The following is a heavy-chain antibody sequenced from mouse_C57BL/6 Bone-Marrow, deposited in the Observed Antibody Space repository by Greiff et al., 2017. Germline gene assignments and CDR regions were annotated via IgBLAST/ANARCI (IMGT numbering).Heavy chain of an antibody. CDR3: AIRIRSPWFAY. V-gene: IGHV1-74*01. CDR2: IHPSDSDT. D-gene: IGHD1-1*01. J-gene: IGHJ3*01. CDR1: GYTFTSYW. Sequence: QVQLQQPGAELVKPGASVKVSCKASGYTFTSYWMHWVKQRPGQGLEWIGRIHPSDSDTNYNQKFKGKATLTVDKSSSTAYMPLSSLTSDDSAVYCGAIRIRSPWFAYWGQGTLVTFSA.